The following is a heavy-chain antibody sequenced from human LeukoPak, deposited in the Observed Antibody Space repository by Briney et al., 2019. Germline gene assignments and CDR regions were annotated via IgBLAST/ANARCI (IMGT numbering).Heavy chain of an antibody. CDR2: IIPIFGTA. D-gene: IGHD3-9*01. Sequence: SVKVSCKASGGTFSSYAISWVRQAPGQGLEWMEGIIPIFGTANYAQKFQGRVTITADESTSTAYMELSSLRSEDTALFFWAKTEYDILTGYYFGWFDPWGQGTLVTVSS. V-gene: IGHV1-69*13. J-gene: IGHJ5*02. CDR3: AKTEYDILTGYYFGWFDP. CDR1: GGTFSSYA.